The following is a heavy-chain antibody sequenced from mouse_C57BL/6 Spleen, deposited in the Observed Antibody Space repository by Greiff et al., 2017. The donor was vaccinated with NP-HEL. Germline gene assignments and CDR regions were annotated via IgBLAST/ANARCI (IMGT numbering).Heavy chain of an antibody. V-gene: IGHV14-3*01. CDR3: ASPYDYDAWFAY. CDR2: IDPANGNT. Sequence: EVMLVESVAELVRPGASVKLSCTASGFNIKNTYMHWVKQRPEQGLEWIGRIDPANGNTKYAPKFQGKATITADTSSNTAYLQLSSLTSEDTAIYYCASPYDYDAWFAYWGQGTLVTVSA. D-gene: IGHD2-4*01. CDR1: GFNIKNTY. J-gene: IGHJ3*01.